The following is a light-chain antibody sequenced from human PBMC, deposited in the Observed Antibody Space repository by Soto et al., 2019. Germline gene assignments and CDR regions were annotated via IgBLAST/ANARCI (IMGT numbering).Light chain of an antibody. CDR3: SSYTSSSTRV. CDR1: RSVAGAYDF. Sequence: QPASRSGASGQSITISCTGTRSVAGAYDFVSWYQQHPDKAPKLMIYEVSNRPSGVSNRFSGSKSVNTATLTISGLQAEDEADYYCSSYTSSSTRVFGTGTKVTVL. CDR2: EVS. J-gene: IGLJ1*01. V-gene: IGLV2-14*03.